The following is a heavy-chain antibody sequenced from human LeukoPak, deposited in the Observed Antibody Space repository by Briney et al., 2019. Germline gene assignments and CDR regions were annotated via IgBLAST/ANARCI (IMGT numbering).Heavy chain of an antibody. D-gene: IGHD3-10*01. J-gene: IGHJ4*02. CDR3: ARASGGFGELLFDY. V-gene: IGHV4-39*07. Sequence: SETLSLTCTVSGGSISSSSYYWGWIRQPPGKGLEWIGSIYYSGSTYYNPSLKSRVTISVDRSKNQFSLKLSSVTAADTAVYYCARASGGFGELLFDYWGQGTLVTVSS. CDR2: IYYSGST. CDR1: GGSISSSSYY.